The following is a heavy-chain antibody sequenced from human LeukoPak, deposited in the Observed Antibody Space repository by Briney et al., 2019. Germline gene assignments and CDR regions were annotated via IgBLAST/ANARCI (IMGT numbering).Heavy chain of an antibody. CDR1: GFSVSTNF. J-gene: IGHJ4*02. V-gene: IGHV3-66*01. D-gene: IGHD3-10*01. CDR3: TRDRSSMVRGNYFDY. CDR2: LYSGGGT. Sequence: GGSLRLSCAASGFSVSTNFMSWVRQAPGKGLEWVSLLYSGGGTSYADSVKGRFTISRDNSVTTLYLQMHSLRAEDTAVYYCTRDRSSMVRGNYFDYWGQGALVTVSS.